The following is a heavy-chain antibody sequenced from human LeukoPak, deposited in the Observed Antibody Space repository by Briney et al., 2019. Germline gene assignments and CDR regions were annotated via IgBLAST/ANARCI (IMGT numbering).Heavy chain of an antibody. CDR2: IKQDGSKK. J-gene: IGHJ6*02. CDR3: ASDSPYYGMDV. CDR1: GFTFSSFW. Sequence: PGGSLRLSCAASGFTFSSFWMSWIRQAPGKGLEWVANIKQDGSKKNYVDSVKGRFTISRDNAKNTLYLQMSGLRVEDTAVYHCASDSPYYGMDVWGQGTTVTVSS. V-gene: IGHV3-7*01.